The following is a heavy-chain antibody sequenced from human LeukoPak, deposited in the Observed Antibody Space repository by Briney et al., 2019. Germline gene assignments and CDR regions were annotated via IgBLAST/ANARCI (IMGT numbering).Heavy chain of an antibody. D-gene: IGHD5-12*01. V-gene: IGHV3-48*01. CDR2: ISSSSSTI. CDR3: ASPLGYSGYDSGRVDY. CDR1: GFTFSSYS. J-gene: IGHJ4*02. Sequence: PGGSLRLSCAASGFTFSSYSMNWVRQAPGKGLEWVSYISSSSSTIYYADSVKGRFTISRDNSKNTLYLQMNSLRAEDTAVYYCASPLGYSGYDSGRVDYWGQGTLVTVSS.